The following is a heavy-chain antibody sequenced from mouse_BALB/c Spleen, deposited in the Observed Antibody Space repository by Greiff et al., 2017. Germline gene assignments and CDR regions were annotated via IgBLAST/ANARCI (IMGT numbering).Heavy chain of an antibody. D-gene: IGHD2-14*01. CDR3: ARDNCRYGEGDWFAY. CDR2: IWAGGST. V-gene: IGHV2-9*02. Sequence: VQLKESGPGLVAPSQSLSITCTVSGFSLTSYGVHWVRQPPGKGLGWLGVIWAGGSTNYNSALMSRLSISKDNSKSQVFLKMNSLQTDDTAMYYCARDNCRYGEGDWFAYWGQGTLVTVSA. CDR1: GFSLTSYG. J-gene: IGHJ3*01.